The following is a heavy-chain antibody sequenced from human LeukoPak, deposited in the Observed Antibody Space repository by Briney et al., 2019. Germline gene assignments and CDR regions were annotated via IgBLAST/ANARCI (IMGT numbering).Heavy chain of an antibody. CDR1: GGSFSGYY. Sequence: SETLSLTCAVYGGSFSGYYWSWIRQPPGKGLEWIGEINHSGSTNYNPSLKSRVTISVDTSKNQFSLKLSSVTAADTAVYYCARGPVDTAMVTDAFDIWGQGTMVTVSS. CDR2: INHSGST. D-gene: IGHD5-18*01. J-gene: IGHJ3*02. V-gene: IGHV4-34*01. CDR3: ARGPVDTAMVTDAFDI.